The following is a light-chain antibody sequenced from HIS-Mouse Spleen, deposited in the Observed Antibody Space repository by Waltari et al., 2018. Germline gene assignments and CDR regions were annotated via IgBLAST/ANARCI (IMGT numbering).Light chain of an antibody. CDR2: DVS. CDR1: SSDVRGYNN. J-gene: IGLJ1*01. Sequence: QSALTQPRSVSGSPGQSVPISCTGTSSDVRGYNNVYWYQQHPGKAPKLMIYDVSKRPSGVPDRFSGSKSGNTASLTISGLQAEDEADYYCCSYAGSYTGVFGTGTKVTVL. V-gene: IGLV2-11*01. CDR3: CSYAGSYTGV.